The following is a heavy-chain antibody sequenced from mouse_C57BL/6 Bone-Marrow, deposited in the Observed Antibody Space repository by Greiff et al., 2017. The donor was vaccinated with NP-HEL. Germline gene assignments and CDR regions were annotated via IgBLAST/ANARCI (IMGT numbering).Heavy chain of an antibody. CDR1: GFTFSSYG. Sequence: EVQLVESGGDLVKPGGSLKLSCAASGFTFSSYGMSWVRQTPDKRLEWVATISSGGSYTYYPDSVKGRFTISRDNAKNTLYLQMSSLKSEDTAMYYCAINYYGAYWGQGTTLTVSS. CDR2: ISSGGSYT. V-gene: IGHV5-6*01. CDR3: AINYYGAY. J-gene: IGHJ2*01.